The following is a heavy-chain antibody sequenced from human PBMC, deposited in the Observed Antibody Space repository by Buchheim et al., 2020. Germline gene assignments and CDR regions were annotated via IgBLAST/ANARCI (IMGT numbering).Heavy chain of an antibody. CDR3: ARWLRNSNAFDY. D-gene: IGHD1-7*01. CDR2: INHSGST. Sequence: QVQLQQWGAGLLKPSETLPLTCAVYGGSFSGYYWSWIRQPPGKGLEWIGEINHSGSTNYNPSLKSRVTISVDTSKNQFSLKLSSVTAADTAVYYCARWLRNSNAFDYWGQGTL. J-gene: IGHJ4*02. V-gene: IGHV4-34*01. CDR1: GGSFSGYY.